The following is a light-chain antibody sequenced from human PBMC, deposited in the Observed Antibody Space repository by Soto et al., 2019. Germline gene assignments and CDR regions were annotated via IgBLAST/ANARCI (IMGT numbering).Light chain of an antibody. Sequence: QSVLTQPPSASGTPGQRVTISCSGSSSNIGSNTVNWYQQLPGTAPKLLIYNNNQRPSGVPDRFSGSKSGTSASLAISGLHSEDEADYYCAAWDDSLNGLYVFGTGTKVTVL. V-gene: IGLV1-44*01. CDR2: NNN. CDR1: SSNIGSNT. CDR3: AAWDDSLNGLYV. J-gene: IGLJ1*01.